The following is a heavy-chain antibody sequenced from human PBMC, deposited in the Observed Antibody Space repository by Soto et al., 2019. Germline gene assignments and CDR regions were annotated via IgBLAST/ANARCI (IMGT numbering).Heavy chain of an antibody. Sequence: PGGSLRLSCAASGFTFRSYARHWVRQAPGKGLEWVAVISYDGSNKYYADSVKGRFTISRDNSKNTLYLQMNSLKTEDTAVYYCTTDYLSTMIVVAQEYWGQGTLVTVSS. J-gene: IGHJ4*02. CDR1: GFTFRSYA. V-gene: IGHV3-30-3*01. CDR2: ISYDGSNK. D-gene: IGHD3-22*01. CDR3: TTDYLSTMIVVAQEY.